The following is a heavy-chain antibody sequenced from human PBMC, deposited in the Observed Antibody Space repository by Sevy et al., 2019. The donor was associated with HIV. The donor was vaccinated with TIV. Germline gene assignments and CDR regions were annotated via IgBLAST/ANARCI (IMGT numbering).Heavy chain of an antibody. CDR1: GFTFSSYA. D-gene: IGHD3-3*01. CDR3: ASDRLTIFGVVIKDYYYYYGMDV. CDR2: ISYDGSNK. V-gene: IGHV3-30*04. J-gene: IGHJ6*02. Sequence: GGSLRLSCAASGFTFSSYAMHWVRQAPGKGLEWVAVISYDGSNKYYADSVKGRFTISRDNSKNTLYLQMNSLRAEDTAVYYCASDRLTIFGVVIKDYYYYYGMDVWGQGTTVTVSS.